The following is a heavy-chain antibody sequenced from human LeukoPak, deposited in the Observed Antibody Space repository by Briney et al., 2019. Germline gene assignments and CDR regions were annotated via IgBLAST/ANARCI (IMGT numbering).Heavy chain of an antibody. CDR2: MNPNSGNT. Sequence: ASVKVSCKASGYTFTSYDINWVRQATGQGLEWMGWMNPNSGNTGYAQKFQGRVSITRKTSISTAYMELSSLRSEDTAVYYCAREVKGYSHGRKYYYMDVWGKGTTVTVSS. J-gene: IGHJ6*03. D-gene: IGHD5-18*01. V-gene: IGHV1-8*03. CDR1: GYTFTSYD. CDR3: AREVKGYSHGRKYYYMDV.